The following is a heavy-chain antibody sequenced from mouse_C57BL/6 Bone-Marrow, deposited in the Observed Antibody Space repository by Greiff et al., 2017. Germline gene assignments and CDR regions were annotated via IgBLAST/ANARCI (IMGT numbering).Heavy chain of an antibody. V-gene: IGHV1-81*01. CDR3: ARDEDYGSRAWFAY. J-gene: IGHJ3*01. D-gene: IGHD1-1*01. CDR1: GYTFTSYG. CDR2: IYPRSGNT. Sequence: VQLQQSGAELARPGASVKLSCKASGYTFTSYGISWVKQRTGQGLEWIGEIYPRSGNTYYNEKFKGKATLTADKSSSTAYMELRSLTSEDSAVYFCARDEDYGSRAWFAYWGQGTLVTVSA.